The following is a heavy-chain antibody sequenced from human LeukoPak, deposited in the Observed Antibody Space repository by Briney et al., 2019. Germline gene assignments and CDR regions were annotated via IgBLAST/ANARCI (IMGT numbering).Heavy chain of an antibody. J-gene: IGHJ4*02. CDR1: GASISSYY. D-gene: IGHD5-24*01. CDR3: ARRRDGYNGEFGY. Sequence: SETLSLTCTVSGASISSYYWSRIRQPPGKGLEWIGYIYYSGSTNYNPSLKSRVTISVDTSKNQFSLKLSSVTAADTAVYYCARRRDGYNGEFGYWGQGTLVTVSS. V-gene: IGHV4-59*08. CDR2: IYYSGST.